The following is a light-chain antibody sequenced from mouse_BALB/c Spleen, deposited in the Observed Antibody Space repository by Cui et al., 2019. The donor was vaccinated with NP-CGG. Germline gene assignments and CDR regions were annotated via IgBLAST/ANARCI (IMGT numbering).Light chain of an antibody. CDR1: TGTVTTSNY. J-gene: IGLJ1*01. V-gene: IGLV1*01. Sequence: QAVVTSESGTTTSPGETVTLTCRSSTGTVTTSNYANWVQEKPDHLFTGLIGGTNNRAPGVPARFSGSLIGDKAALTITGAQTEDEAIYFCALWYSNHWVFGGGTKLTVL. CDR2: GTN. CDR3: ALWYSNHWV.